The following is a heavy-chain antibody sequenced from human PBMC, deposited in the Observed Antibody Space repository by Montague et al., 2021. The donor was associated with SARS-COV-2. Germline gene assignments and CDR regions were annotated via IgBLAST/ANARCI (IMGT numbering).Heavy chain of an antibody. CDR3: ARSMQFAYGLDV. CDR1: SGSISNYY. J-gene: IGHJ6*02. D-gene: IGHD3-16*01. CDR2: ISHTEST. V-gene: IGHV4-59*08. Sequence: SETLSLTCTVSSGSISNYYWSWIRQPPGNGLEWIGFISHTESTNYNPSLESRVSISIDTPKSQFSLRVRSVTAADTAVYYCARSMQFAYGLDVWGQGTTVTISS.